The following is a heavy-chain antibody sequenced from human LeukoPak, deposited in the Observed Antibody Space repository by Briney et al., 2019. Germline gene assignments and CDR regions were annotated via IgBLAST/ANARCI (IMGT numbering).Heavy chain of an antibody. CDR3: ARAGEMRYMDA. D-gene: IGHD5-24*01. Sequence: GGSLRLSCAASGFTFSSYAMHWVRQAPGKGLEYVSAISSNGGSTYYADSVKGRFTISRDNARNSLFLQMNSLRADDTAIYYCARAGEMRYMDAWGKGTAVTVSS. CDR2: ISSNGGST. CDR1: GFTFSSYA. J-gene: IGHJ6*03. V-gene: IGHV3-64*04.